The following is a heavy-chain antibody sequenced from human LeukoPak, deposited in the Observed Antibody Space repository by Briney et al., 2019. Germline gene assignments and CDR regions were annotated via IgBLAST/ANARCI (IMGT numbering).Heavy chain of an antibody. CDR1: GFTFSSYW. V-gene: IGHV3-7*01. CDR2: IKQDGSEK. J-gene: IGHJ5*02. D-gene: IGHD1-26*01. Sequence: GGSLRLSCAASGFTFSSYWMTWVRQAPGKGLEWVANIKQDGSEKYYVDSVKGRFTISRDNVENSLFLQMNSLRAEDTAVHYCARGIVSGIDWFDPWGQGALVTVYS. CDR3: ARGIVSGIDWFDP.